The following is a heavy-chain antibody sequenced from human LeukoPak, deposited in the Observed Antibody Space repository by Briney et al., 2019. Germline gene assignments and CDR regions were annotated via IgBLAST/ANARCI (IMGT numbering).Heavy chain of an antibody. CDR2: IRGDGSRK. CDR3: VRDVNYHDGSNYYDVLDI. V-gene: IGHV3-7*01. D-gene: IGHD3-22*01. J-gene: IGHJ3*02. Sequence: GGSLRLSCAASGFNFNNYWMTWVRQAPGKGLEWVANIRGDGSRKYYLDSVEGRFTISRDNAKNSLFLQMSSLRADDTAVYYCVRDVNYHDGSNYYDVLDIWGQGTTVTVSS. CDR1: GFNFNNYW.